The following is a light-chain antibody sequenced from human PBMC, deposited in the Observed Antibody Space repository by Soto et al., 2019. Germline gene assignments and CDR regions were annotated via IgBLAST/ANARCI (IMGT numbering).Light chain of an antibody. CDR1: PSPLFSYFS. CDR2: VPP. J-gene: IGLJ1*01. CDR3: QSYDSSALSLI. Sequence: QSVLTQPPSVSGAPFPLFSLSFPSPPSPLFSYFSVSFYRPFPLPAPPLLLYVPPPRPSGVPALFSCSKSGASASLTITGLQVEDEADYFCQSYDSSALSLIFGPGTKVTVL. V-gene: IGLV1-40*01.